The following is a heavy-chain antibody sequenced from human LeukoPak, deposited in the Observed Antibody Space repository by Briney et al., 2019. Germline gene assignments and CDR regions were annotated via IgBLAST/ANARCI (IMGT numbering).Heavy chain of an antibody. J-gene: IGHJ4*02. CDR3: AKVGTLAVTTEPYFDY. CDR2: ISFDGGNR. D-gene: IGHD4-17*01. CDR1: GFTFSSYG. V-gene: IGHV3-30*18. Sequence: GGSLRLSCAASGFTFSSYGMHWVRQAPGMGLEWVAVISFDGGNRYYADSVKGRFTISRDNSKNTLYLQMNSLRAEDTAVYYCAKVGTLAVTTEPYFDYWGQGTLVTVSS.